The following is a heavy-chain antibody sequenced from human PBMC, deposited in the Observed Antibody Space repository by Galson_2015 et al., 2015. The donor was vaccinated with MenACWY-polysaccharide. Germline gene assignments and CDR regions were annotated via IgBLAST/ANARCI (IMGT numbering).Heavy chain of an antibody. CDR1: GFTFSRFW. Sequence: SLRLSCAASGFTFSRFWMSWVRQAPGKGLEWVAIIKQDGSEKYYVDSVKGRSSISRDNAKNSLYLQMNSLRSEDTAVYYCARDPLDSSGYTRGSVFDLWGRGTLVTVSS. D-gene: IGHD3-22*01. J-gene: IGHJ2*01. CDR3: ARDPLDSSGYTRGSVFDL. V-gene: IGHV3-7*01. CDR2: IKQDGSEK.